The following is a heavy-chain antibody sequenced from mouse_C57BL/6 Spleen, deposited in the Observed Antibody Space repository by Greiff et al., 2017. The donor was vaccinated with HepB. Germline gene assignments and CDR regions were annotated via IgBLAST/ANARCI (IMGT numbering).Heavy chain of an antibody. D-gene: IGHD4-1*01. J-gene: IGHJ3*01. CDR2: FHPYNDDT. Sequence: VQLQQSGAELVKPGASVKMSCKASGYTFTTYPIEWMKQNHGKSLEWIGNFHPYNDDTKYNEKFKGKATLTVETSSSTVYLKLSRLTSDDSAVYYCARRGWDGTWFAYWGKGTLVTVSA. CDR3: ARRGWDGTWFAY. CDR1: GYTFTTYP. V-gene: IGHV1-47*01.